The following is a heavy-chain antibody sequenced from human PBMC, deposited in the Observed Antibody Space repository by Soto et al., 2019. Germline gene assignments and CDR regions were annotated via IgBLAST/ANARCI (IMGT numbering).Heavy chain of an antibody. V-gene: IGHV4-34*01. CDR2: INHSGST. D-gene: IGHD2-21*01. Sequence: TSETLSLTCAVYGGSFSRYYWSWIRQPPGKGLEWIGEINHSGSTNYNPSLKSRVTISVDTSKNQFSLKLSSVTAADTAVYYCEKVGGDIVVVDGWFDPWGQGTLVTVSS. J-gene: IGHJ5*02. CDR3: EKVGGDIVVVDGWFDP. CDR1: GGSFSRYY.